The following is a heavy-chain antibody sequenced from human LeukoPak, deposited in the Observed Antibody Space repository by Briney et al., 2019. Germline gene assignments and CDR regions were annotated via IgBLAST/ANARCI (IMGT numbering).Heavy chain of an antibody. D-gene: IGHD5-24*01. CDR2: IKEDGSEK. V-gene: IGHV3-7*01. Sequence: GGSLRLSCAASGFTLSSYWMSWVRQAPGKGLEWVANIKEDGSEKYYVDSVKGRFTISRDNAKKSLHLQMNSLRADDTAVYYCARDKEMATEGGSKFDYWGQGTLVTVSS. J-gene: IGHJ4*02. CDR3: ARDKEMATEGGSKFDY. CDR1: GFTLSSYW.